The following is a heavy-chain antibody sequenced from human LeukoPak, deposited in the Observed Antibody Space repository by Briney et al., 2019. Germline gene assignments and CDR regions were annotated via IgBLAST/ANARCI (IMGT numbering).Heavy chain of an antibody. D-gene: IGHD3-9*01. CDR3: ARDGLRYFDWLLGEGIAAERNWFDP. CDR1: GGTFSSYA. J-gene: IGHJ5*02. V-gene: IGHV1-18*01. Sequence: ASVKVSCKASGGTFSSYAISWVRQAPGQGLEWMGWISAYNGNTNYAQKLQGRVTMTTDTSTSTAYMELRSLRSDDTAVYYCARDGLRYFDWLLGEGIAAERNWFDPWGQGTLVTVSS. CDR2: ISAYNGNT.